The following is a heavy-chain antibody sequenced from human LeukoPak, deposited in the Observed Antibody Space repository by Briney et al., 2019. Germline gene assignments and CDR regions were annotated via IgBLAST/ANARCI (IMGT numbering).Heavy chain of an antibody. D-gene: IGHD2-2*01. Sequence: GAAVKVSCKASVYTFTGYFIQWVRQAPGQGLEWMGWIDPDSGGTNYAQKFQGRVTMTRDTSITTAYLELSRLRSDDTAVYYCARVGYCGATSCYGGFAPWGQGTLVTVST. J-gene: IGHJ5*02. CDR1: VYTFTGYF. V-gene: IGHV1-2*02. CDR2: IDPDSGGT. CDR3: ARVGYCGATSCYGGFAP.